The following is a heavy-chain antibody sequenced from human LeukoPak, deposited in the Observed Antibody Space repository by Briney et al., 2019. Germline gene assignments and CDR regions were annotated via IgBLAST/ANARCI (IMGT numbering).Heavy chain of an antibody. V-gene: IGHV4-31*03. CDR2: IYYSGST. J-gene: IGHJ4*02. D-gene: IGHD1-26*01. Sequence: SQTLSLTCTVSGGSISSGGYYWSWIRQHPGKCLEWIGYIYYSGSTYYNPSLKSRVTISVDTSKNQFSLKLSSVTAADTAVYYCARDSFLVGVVDYWGQGTLVTVSS. CDR1: GGSISSGGYY. CDR3: ARDSFLVGVVDY.